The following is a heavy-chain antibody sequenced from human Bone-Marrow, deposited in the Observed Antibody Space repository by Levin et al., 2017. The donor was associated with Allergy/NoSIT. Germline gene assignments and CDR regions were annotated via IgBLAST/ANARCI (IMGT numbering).Heavy chain of an antibody. CDR2: ISYDESDD. CDR3: ARVVAGNFYYFDY. Sequence: GESLKISCAASGFTFSNFALHWVRQAPGKGLEWVALISYDESDDYYADSVKGRFTISRDNSKNTLYLQMNSLRTADTATYYCARVVAGNFYYFDYWGQGTLVTVSS. CDR1: GFTFSNFA. J-gene: IGHJ4*02. V-gene: IGHV3-30*04. D-gene: IGHD6-19*01.